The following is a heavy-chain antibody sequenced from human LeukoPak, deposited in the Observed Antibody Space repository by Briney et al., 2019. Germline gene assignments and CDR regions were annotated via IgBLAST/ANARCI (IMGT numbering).Heavy chain of an antibody. CDR1: GGSFSGYY. V-gene: IGHV4-34*01. Sequence: SETLSLTCAVYGGSFSGYYWSWIRQPPGKGLEWIGEINHSGSTNYNPSLKSRVTISVDTSKNQFSLKLSSVTAADTAVYYCARRDDFWSGYFPHPPFDYWGQGTLVTVSS. J-gene: IGHJ4*02. CDR3: ARRDDFWSGYFPHPPFDY. D-gene: IGHD3-3*01. CDR2: INHSGST.